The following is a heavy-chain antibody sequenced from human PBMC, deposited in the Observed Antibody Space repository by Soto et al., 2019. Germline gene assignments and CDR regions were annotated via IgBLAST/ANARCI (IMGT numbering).Heavy chain of an antibody. V-gene: IGHV3-33*01. J-gene: IGHJ4*02. CDR2: IWYDGSNK. D-gene: IGHD2-15*01. CDR1: GFTFSSYG. CDR3: ARSLLVCSGGSCSNTIDY. Sequence: GGSLRLSCAASGFTFSSYGMHWVRQAPGKGLEWVAVIWYDGSNKYYADSVKGRFTISRDNSKNTLYLQMNSLRAEDTAVYYCARSLLVCSGGSCSNTIDYWGQGTLVTVSS.